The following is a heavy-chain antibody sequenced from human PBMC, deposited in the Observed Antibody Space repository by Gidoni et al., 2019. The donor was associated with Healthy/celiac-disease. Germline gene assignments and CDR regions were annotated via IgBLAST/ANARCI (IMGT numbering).Heavy chain of an antibody. CDR2: IWYDGSNK. Sequence: AASGFTFSSYGMHWVRQAPGKGLEWVAVIWYDGSNKYYADSVKGRFTISRDNSKNTLYLQMNSLRAEDTAVYYCAIDCSSTSCYSDYYGMDVWGQGTTVTVSS. CDR3: AIDCSSTSCYSDYYGMDV. CDR1: GFTFSSYG. V-gene: IGHV3-33*01. D-gene: IGHD2-2*01. J-gene: IGHJ6*02.